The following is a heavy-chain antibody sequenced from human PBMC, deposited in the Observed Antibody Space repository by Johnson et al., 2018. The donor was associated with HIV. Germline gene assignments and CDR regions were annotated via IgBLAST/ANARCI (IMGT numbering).Heavy chain of an antibody. Sequence: MQLVESGGALVQPGGSLRLSCEVSGFTISTFWMHWVRQVPGKGLMWVSRISGDGSNKYYADSVKGRFTISRDNSKNTLYLQMNSLRAEDTAVYYCAKEGYYYDSKNDAFDIWGQGTMVTVSS. CDR3: AKEGYYYDSKNDAFDI. J-gene: IGHJ3*02. CDR1: GFTISTFW. D-gene: IGHD3-22*01. V-gene: IGHV3-74*01. CDR2: ISGDGSNK.